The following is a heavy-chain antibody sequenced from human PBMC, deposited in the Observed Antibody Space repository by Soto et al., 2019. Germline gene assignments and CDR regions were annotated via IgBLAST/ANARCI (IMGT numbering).Heavy chain of an antibody. CDR3: ATGQGGSPPGGMDV. CDR1: GFDFTNDG. D-gene: IGHD3-10*01. V-gene: IGHV3-30*03. J-gene: IGHJ6*02. Sequence: QVVLVESGGGVVQPGRALRLSCAASGFDFTNDGMLWVRQAPGKGLEWVALISFDGTTIHYGDSVKGRFTISRDNSKNTLFLQMNSLIPEDTGVYYCATGQGGSPPGGMDVWGQGTTVTVAS. CDR2: ISFDGTTI.